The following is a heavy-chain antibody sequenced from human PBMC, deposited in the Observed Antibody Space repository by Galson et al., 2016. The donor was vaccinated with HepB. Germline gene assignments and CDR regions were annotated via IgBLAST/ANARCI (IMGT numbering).Heavy chain of an antibody. V-gene: IGHV1-18*01. CDR3: AKLRGRVWGIYPEAFEI. J-gene: IGHJ3*02. Sequence: SVKVSCKASGYSVTTYGLTWVRQAPGQGLEWMGWISAYDGNTKYAQKFQGRVTLTAAASTNTGYMELTSLTSDDTAVYYCAKLRGRVWGIYPEAFEIWGHGTLVTVSS. D-gene: IGHD3-16*01. CDR1: GYSVTTYG. CDR2: ISAYDGNT.